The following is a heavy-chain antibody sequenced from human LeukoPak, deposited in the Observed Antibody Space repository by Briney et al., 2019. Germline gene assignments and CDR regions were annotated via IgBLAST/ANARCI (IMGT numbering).Heavy chain of an antibody. CDR1: GFTFSSYS. J-gene: IGHJ3*02. CDR3: ARLNCSSTSCYLGAFDI. CDR2: ISSSSSDI. V-gene: IGHV3-21*01. D-gene: IGHD2-2*01. Sequence: GGSLSLSCAASGFTFSSYSMNWVRQAPGKGLEWVSSISSSSSDIYYADSVKGRFTISRDNAKNSLYLQMNSLRAEDTAVYYCARLNCSSTSCYLGAFDIWGQGTMVTVSS.